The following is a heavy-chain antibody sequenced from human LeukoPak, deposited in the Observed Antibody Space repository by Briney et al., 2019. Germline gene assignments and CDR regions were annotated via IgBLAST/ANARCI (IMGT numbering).Heavy chain of an antibody. Sequence: SQTLSLTCTVSGGSISSGGYYWSWIRQHPGKGLEWIGYIYYSGSTYYNPSLKSRVTISVDTSKNQFSLKLGSVTAADTAVYYCARDPRPTDVLLWFGDSNYGMDVWGKGTTVTVSS. CDR3: ARDPRPTDVLLWFGDSNYGMDV. V-gene: IGHV4-31*03. CDR2: IYYSGST. D-gene: IGHD3-10*01. CDR1: GGSISSGGYY. J-gene: IGHJ6*04.